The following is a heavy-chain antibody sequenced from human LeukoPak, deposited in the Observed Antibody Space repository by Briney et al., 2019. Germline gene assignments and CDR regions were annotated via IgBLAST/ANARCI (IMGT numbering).Heavy chain of an antibody. CDR1: GYTFTSYG. V-gene: IGHV1-18*01. D-gene: IGHD3-16*02. J-gene: IGHJ5*02. Sequence: ASVKVSFKASGYTFTSYGISWVRQAPGQGLEWMGWISAYNGNTNYAQKLQGRVTMTTDTSTSTAYMELRSLRSDDTAVYYCAREIWGAGSYRIGGLNWFDPWGQGTLVTVSS. CDR2: ISAYNGNT. CDR3: AREIWGAGSYRIGGLNWFDP.